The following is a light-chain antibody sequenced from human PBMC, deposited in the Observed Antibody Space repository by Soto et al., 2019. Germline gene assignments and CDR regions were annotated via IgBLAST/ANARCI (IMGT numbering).Light chain of an antibody. V-gene: IGLV1-40*01. J-gene: IGLJ3*02. CDR1: SSNIGAGYD. CDR2: GSS. Sequence: QSVLTQPPSVSGAPGQRVTISCTGSSSNIGAGYDVHWYQQLPGRAPKLLIYGSSNRPSGVPDRISGSKSGTSVSLAITGLRAEDEAHYYCQSYDSTLSGGVFGGGTKLPVL. CDR3: QSYDSTLSGGV.